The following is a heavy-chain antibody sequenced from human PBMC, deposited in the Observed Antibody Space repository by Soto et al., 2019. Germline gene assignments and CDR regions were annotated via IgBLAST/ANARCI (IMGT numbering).Heavy chain of an antibody. CDR1: RYTFTDYY. D-gene: IGHD3-22*01. Sequence: QVQLVQSGAEVKKPGASVTVSCKASRYTFTDYYLHWVRQAPGQGLEWMGWIIPNNGGTKFAQKFQGRVTMTRDTSITTAYMELSSLRSDDTAVYYCARGTFDSSGNFYAGWFDLWGQGTLVTVSS. V-gene: IGHV1-2*02. J-gene: IGHJ5*02. CDR3: ARGTFDSSGNFYAGWFDL. CDR2: IIPNNGGT.